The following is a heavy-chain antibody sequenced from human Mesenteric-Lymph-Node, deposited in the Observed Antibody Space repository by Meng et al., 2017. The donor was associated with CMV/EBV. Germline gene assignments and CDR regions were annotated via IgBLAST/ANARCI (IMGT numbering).Heavy chain of an antibody. V-gene: IGHV3-30*02. CDR3: RVEDIVVVPAAGGFDY. Sequence: GESLKISCAASGFTFSSYGMHWVRQAPGKGLEWVAFIRYDGSNKYYADSVKGRFTISRDNSKNTLYLQMNSLRAEDTAVYYCRVEDIVVVPAAGGFDYWGQGTLVTVSS. CDR2: IRYDGSNK. J-gene: IGHJ4*02. D-gene: IGHD2-2*01. CDR1: GFTFSSYG.